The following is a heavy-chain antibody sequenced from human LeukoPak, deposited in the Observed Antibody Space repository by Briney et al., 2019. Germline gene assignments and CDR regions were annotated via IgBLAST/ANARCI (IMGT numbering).Heavy chain of an antibody. CDR1: GGSISSYY. V-gene: IGHV4-4*07. CDR3: ARERTVVVITGGWFDP. Sequence: SETLSLTCTVSGGSISSYYWSWIRQPAGNGLEWIGRIYTSGSTNYNPSLKSRVTMSVDTSKNQFSLKLSSVTAADTAVYYCARERTVVVITGGWFDPWGQGTLVTVSS. J-gene: IGHJ5*02. D-gene: IGHD3-22*01. CDR2: IYTSGST.